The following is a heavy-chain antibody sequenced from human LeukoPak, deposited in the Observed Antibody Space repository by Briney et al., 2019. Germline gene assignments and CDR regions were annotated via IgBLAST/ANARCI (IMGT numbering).Heavy chain of an antibody. CDR2: IYYSGGA. V-gene: IGHV4-59*11. Sequence: SETLSLTCTVSGGSISGHYWGWIRQPPGKGLEWIAYIYYSGGANYNPSLKSRVTISVDTSKNQFSLKLSSVTAADTAVYYCARHDDYGGNSFDYWGQGTLVTVSS. CDR1: GGSISGHY. D-gene: IGHD4-23*01. J-gene: IGHJ4*02. CDR3: ARHDDYGGNSFDY.